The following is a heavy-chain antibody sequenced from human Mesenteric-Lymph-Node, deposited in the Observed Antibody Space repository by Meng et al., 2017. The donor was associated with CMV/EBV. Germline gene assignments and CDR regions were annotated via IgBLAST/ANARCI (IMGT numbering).Heavy chain of an antibody. D-gene: IGHD6-6*01. Sequence: SVKVSCKASGGTFSRYAISWVRQAPGQGLEWMGGIIPILGIRNYAQKFQGRVTITADKSTSTSYMELSSLRSEDTAVYYCARGPPAARDFYYYYGMDVWGQGTTVTVSS. CDR2: IIPILGIR. V-gene: IGHV1-69*10. CDR1: GGTFSRYA. J-gene: IGHJ6*02. CDR3: ARGPPAARDFYYYYGMDV.